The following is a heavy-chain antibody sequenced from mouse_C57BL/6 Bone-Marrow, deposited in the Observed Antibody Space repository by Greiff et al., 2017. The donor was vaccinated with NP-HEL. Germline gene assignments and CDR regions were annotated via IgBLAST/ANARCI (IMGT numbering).Heavy chain of an antibody. CDR1: GYTFTSYG. J-gene: IGHJ2*01. CDR2: IYPRSGNT. D-gene: IGHD1-1*01. CDR3: ARWVYGSSYNYFDY. Sequence: QVQLQQSGAELARPGASVKLSCKASGYTFTSYGISWVKQRTGQGLEWIGEIYPRSGNTYYNEKFKGKATLTADKSSSTAYMELRSLTSEDSAVYFCARWVYGSSYNYFDYWGQGTTLTVSS. V-gene: IGHV1-81*01.